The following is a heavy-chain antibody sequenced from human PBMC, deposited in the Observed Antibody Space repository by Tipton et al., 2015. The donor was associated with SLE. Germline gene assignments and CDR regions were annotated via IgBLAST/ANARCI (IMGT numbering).Heavy chain of an antibody. Sequence: TLSLTCTVSGGSISSYYWSWIRQPPGKGLEWIGYIYYSGSTNYNPSLKSRVTISVDTSKNQFTRRLSSATAADTAVYYCARSSSGYYVDYWGQGTLVTVSS. CDR1: GGSISSYY. V-gene: IGHV4-59*08. CDR2: IYYSGST. D-gene: IGHD3-22*01. CDR3: ARSSSGYYVDY. J-gene: IGHJ4*02.